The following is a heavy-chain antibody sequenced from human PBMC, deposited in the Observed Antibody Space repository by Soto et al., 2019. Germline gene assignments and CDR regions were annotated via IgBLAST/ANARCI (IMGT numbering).Heavy chain of an antibody. CDR2: ISFSSTNI. CDR3: ARGAGDLPY. D-gene: IGHD7-27*01. J-gene: IGHJ4*02. CDR1: GFTFTSYS. V-gene: IGHV3-21*01. Sequence: EVQLVESGGGLVKPGGSLRLSCAASGFTFTSYSMNWVRQAPGKGLEWVSSISFSSTNIHYADSIKGRFTISRDNAKNSLYLQMNRLRTEDTAVYYCARGAGDLPYWGQGTLVTVSS.